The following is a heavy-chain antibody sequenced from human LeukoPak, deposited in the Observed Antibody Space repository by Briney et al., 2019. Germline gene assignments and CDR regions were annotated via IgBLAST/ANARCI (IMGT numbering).Heavy chain of an antibody. J-gene: IGHJ4*02. D-gene: IGHD3-22*01. V-gene: IGHV4-59*01. CDR3: ARVAHYYDSSGYSGLDY. CDR1: GGSISSYY. Sequence: PSETLSLTCTVSGGSISSYYWSWIRQPPGKGLEWIGYIYYSGSTNYNPSLKSRVTISVDTSKNQFSLKLSSVTAADTAVYYCARVAHYYDSSGYSGLDYRGQGTLVTVSS. CDR2: IYYSGST.